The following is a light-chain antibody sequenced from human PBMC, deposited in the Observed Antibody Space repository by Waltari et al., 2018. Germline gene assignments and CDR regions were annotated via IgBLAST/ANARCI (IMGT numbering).Light chain of an antibody. CDR1: SGHSTHI. V-gene: IGLV4-69*01. CDR2: VKSDGSH. CDR3: QTGGHGTWV. J-gene: IGLJ3*02. Sequence: QLVLTQSPSASASLGASVQLTCTLSSGHSTHIIAWLQQQPEKGPRFLMNVKSDGSHNKGVGIPDRFSGSSSGAERYLTISSLQSEDEADYYCQTGGHGTWVFGGGTRLTVL.